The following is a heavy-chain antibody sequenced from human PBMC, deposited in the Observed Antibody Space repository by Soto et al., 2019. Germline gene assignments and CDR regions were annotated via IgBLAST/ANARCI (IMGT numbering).Heavy chain of an antibody. D-gene: IGHD4-17*01. CDR2: IYYSGST. V-gene: IGHV4-59*01. CDR3: ARTSTTVTTFDY. J-gene: IGHJ4*02. CDR1: GGSISSYY. Sequence: SETLSLTCTLSGGSISSYYWSWIRQPPGKGLEWIGYIYYSGSTNYNPSLKSRVTISVDTSKNQFSLKLSSVTAADTAVYYCARTSTTVTTFDYWGQGTLVTVSS.